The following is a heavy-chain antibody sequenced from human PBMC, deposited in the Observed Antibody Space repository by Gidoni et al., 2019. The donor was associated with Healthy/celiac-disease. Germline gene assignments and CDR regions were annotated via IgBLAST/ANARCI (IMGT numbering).Heavy chain of an antibody. CDR1: GFSLSTSGVG. Sequence: QITLKESGPTLVKPTQTLTLTCTFSGFSLSTSGVGVGWIRQPPGKALEWLALIYWNDDKRYSPSLKSRLTITKDTSKNQVVLTMTNMDPVDTATYYCAHRRGYYFWSGYSDERWFDPWGQGTLVTVSS. D-gene: IGHD3-3*01. CDR2: IYWNDDK. J-gene: IGHJ5*02. CDR3: AHRRGYYFWSGYSDERWFDP. V-gene: IGHV2-5*01.